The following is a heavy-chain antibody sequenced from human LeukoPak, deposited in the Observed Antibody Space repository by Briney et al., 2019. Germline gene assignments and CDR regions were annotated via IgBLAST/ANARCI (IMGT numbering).Heavy chain of an antibody. J-gene: IGHJ4*02. CDR2: IDWDDDK. D-gene: IGHD3-10*01. CDR1: GFSLSTSGMC. Sequence: SGPTLVNPTQTLTLTCTFSGFSLSTSGMCVSWIRQPPGKALEWLARIDWDDDKYYSTSLKTRLTISKDTSKNQVVLTMTNMDPVDTATYYCARIPPMVRGVIRYFDYWGRGTLVTVPS. V-gene: IGHV2-70*11. CDR3: ARIPPMVRGVIRYFDY.